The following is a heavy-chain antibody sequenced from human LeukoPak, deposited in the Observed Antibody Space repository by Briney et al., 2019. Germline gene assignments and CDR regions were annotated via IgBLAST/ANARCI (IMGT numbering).Heavy chain of an antibody. CDR2: MYYSGST. CDR3: AGVRDYYYMDV. D-gene: IGHD6-6*01. V-gene: IGHV4-39*07. CDR1: GGSISSSSYY. Sequence: SETLSLTCTVSGGSISSSSYYWGWIRPPPGKGLEWIGSMYYSGSTYYNPSLKSRVTISVDTSKNQFSLKLSSVTAADTAVYYCAGVRDYYYMDVWGKGTTVTVSS. J-gene: IGHJ6*03.